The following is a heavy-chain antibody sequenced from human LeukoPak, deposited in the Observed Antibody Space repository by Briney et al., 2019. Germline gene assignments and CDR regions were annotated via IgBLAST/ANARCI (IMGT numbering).Heavy chain of an antibody. D-gene: IGHD6-13*01. V-gene: IGHV3-21*01. CDR1: GFTFSSYS. CDR2: ISSSSSYI. Sequence: PGGSLRLSCAASGFTFSSYSMNWVRQAPGKGLEWVSSISSSSSYIYYADSVKGRFTISRDNAKNSLYLQMNSLRAEDTAVYYCARGPRISSWRADYWGQGTLVTVSS. CDR3: ARGPRISSWRADY. J-gene: IGHJ4*02.